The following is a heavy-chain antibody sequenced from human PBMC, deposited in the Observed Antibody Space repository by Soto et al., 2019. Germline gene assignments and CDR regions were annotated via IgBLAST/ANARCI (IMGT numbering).Heavy chain of an antibody. CDR2: ISLYSDGT. J-gene: IGHJ5*02. CDR3: ARVVPGAEAWFGP. D-gene: IGHD2-2*01. CDR1: GYTFSNYG. V-gene: IGHV1-18*01. Sequence: ASVKVSCKTSGYTFSNYGITWVRQAPGQPREWLGWISLYSDGTNYAQKFQGRVSMTTDTSTTTAYMELRSLRSDDTAVYYCARVVPGAEAWFGPWGQGTLVNVSS.